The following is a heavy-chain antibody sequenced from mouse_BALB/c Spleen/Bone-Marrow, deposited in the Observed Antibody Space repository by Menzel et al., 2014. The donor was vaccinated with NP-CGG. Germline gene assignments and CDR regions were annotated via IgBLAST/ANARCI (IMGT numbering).Heavy chain of an antibody. CDR3: NTGFAY. CDR1: GFTFSNYW. J-gene: IGHJ3*01. CDR2: IRLKSHNYAT. Sequence: EVKLMESGGGLVQPGGSMKLSCVASGFTFSNYWMNWVRQSPEKGLEWDAEIRLKSHNYATRYAESVKGRFTISRDDSKSSVYLQMNNLRTEDSGIYYCNTGFAYWGQGTLVTVSA. V-gene: IGHV6-6*02.